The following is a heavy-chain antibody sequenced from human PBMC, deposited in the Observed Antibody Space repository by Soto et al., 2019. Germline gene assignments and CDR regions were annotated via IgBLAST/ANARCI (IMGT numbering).Heavy chain of an antibody. CDR3: ARIGVGSRR. V-gene: IGHV1-69*18. CDR2: LAPISGSP. Sequence: VQMVQSGAEVKEPGSSVKVSCTNSGDTFSHYVMSWVRQAPGQGLEWMGSLAPISGSPNYAERFEGRLTISADACTSTMYMELRSRKYDDTAVYYCARIGVGSRRWGQGTMVTVSS. CDR1: GDTFSHYV. D-gene: IGHD1-26*01. J-gene: IGHJ3*01.